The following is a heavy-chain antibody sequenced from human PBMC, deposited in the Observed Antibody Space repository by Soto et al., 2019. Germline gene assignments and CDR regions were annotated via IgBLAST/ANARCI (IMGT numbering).Heavy chain of an antibody. CDR2: IQLDGSEK. V-gene: IGHV3-7*01. CDR3: AHVAHNNGWIFDY. J-gene: IGHJ4*01. CDR1: GVTFSGVW. Sequence: GGSLRLSWADAGVTFSGVWMRWVLQAPGKGLEWVANIQLDGSEKYYVDSVKGRSTLSRDNAKNSLQLQMNSLRVEDTAFYFCAHVAHNNGWIFDYWRQRTLVTGSP. D-gene: IGHD6-25*01.